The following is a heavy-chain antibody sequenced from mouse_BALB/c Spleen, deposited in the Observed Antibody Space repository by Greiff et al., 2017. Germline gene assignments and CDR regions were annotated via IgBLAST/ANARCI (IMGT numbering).Heavy chain of an antibody. CDR1: GYSITSGYY. J-gene: IGHJ2*01. D-gene: IGHD4-1*01. V-gene: IGHV3-6*02. Sequence: ESGPGLVKPSQSLSLTCSVTGYSITSGYYWNWIRQFPGNKLEWMGYISYDGSNNYNPSLKNRISITRDTSKNQFFLKLNSVTTEDTATYYCARDPNWDGGDYWGQGTTLTVSS. CDR2: ISYDGSN. CDR3: ARDPNWDGGDY.